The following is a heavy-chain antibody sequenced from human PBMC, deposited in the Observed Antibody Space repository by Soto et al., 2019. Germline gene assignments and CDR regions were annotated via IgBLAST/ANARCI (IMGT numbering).Heavy chain of an antibody. V-gene: IGHV4-31*03. D-gene: IGHD1-1*01. Sequence: QVQLQESGPGLVKPSHTLSLTCTVAGGSISSGGYYWRWILQHPGKGLEWIGYIYYSGSTYYNPSITSRVTRSGDTSKNQFSLKLGAVTAADTAWYYCASGFITARRSPELDYWGQGTLVTVSS. CDR3: ASGFITARRSPELDY. J-gene: IGHJ4*02. CDR2: IYYSGST. CDR1: GGSISSGGYY.